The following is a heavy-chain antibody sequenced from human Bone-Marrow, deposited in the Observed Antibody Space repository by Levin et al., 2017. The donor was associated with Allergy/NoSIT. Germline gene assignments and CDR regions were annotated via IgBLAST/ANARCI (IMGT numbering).Heavy chain of an antibody. CDR2: IIPIFGTA. D-gene: IGHD5-12*01. CDR1: GGTFSSYA. Sequence: SVKVSCKASGGTFSSYAISWVRQAPGQGLEWMGGIIPIFGTANYAQKFQGRVTITADESTSTAYMELSSLRSEDTAVYYCGGGGYDNYYYYYYMDVWDKGTTVTVSS. J-gene: IGHJ6*03. V-gene: IGHV1-69*13. CDR3: GGGGYDNYYYYYYMDV.